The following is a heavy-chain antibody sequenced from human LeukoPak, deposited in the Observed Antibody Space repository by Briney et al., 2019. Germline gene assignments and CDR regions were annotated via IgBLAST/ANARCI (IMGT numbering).Heavy chain of an antibody. CDR2: IYPGDSDT. CDR1: GYRFISYW. J-gene: IGHJ4*02. CDR3: ARRTYYYDSSGYEGYYFDY. V-gene: IGHV5-51*01. D-gene: IGHD3-22*01. Sequence: GESLKIPCKGSGYRFISYWIGWVRQMPGKGLEWMGIIYPGDSDTRYSPSFQGQVTISADKSISTAYLQWSSLKASDTAMYYCARRTYYYDSSGYEGYYFDYWGQGTLVTVSS.